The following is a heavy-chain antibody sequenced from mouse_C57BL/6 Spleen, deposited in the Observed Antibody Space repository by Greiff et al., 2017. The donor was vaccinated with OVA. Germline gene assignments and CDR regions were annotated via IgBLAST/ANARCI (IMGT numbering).Heavy chain of an antibody. Sequence: VQLQQSGAELVKPGASVKISCKASGYAFSSYWMNWVKQRPGKGLEWIGKIYPGDGDTNYNGKFKGKATLTADKSSRTAYMQLSSLTSEDSAVYFCARGGKGGYFDVWGTGTTVTVSS. D-gene: IGHD1-3*01. CDR1: GYAFSSYW. CDR2: IYPGDGDT. V-gene: IGHV1-80*01. CDR3: ARGGKGGYFDV. J-gene: IGHJ1*03.